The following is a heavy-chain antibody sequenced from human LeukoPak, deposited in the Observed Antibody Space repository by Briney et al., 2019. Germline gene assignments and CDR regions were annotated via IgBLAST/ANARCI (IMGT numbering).Heavy chain of an antibody. CDR2: IIPIFGTA. Sequence: ASVKVSCKASGGTFSSYAISWVRQAPGQGLEWMGGIIPIFGTANYAQKFQGRVTITADESTSTAYMELSSLRSEDTAVYYCARDFPESYYYDSSAPRYFDYWGQGTLVTVSS. CDR3: ARDFPESYYYDSSAPRYFDY. V-gene: IGHV1-69*13. J-gene: IGHJ4*02. CDR1: GGTFSSYA. D-gene: IGHD3-22*01.